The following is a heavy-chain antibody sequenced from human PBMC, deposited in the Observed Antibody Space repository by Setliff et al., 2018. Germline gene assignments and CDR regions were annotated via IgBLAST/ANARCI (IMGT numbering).Heavy chain of an antibody. Sequence: GGSLRLSCAASGFTFSSYSMNWVRQAPGKGLEWVSSISSSSSYIYYADSVKGRFTISRDNAKNSLYLQMNSLRAEDTAVYYCARGGLGRTGTTSSFDPWGQGTPVTVSS. CDR3: ARGGLGRTGTTSSFDP. D-gene: IGHD1-1*01. CDR1: GFTFSSYS. J-gene: IGHJ5*02. CDR2: ISSSSSYI. V-gene: IGHV3-21*01.